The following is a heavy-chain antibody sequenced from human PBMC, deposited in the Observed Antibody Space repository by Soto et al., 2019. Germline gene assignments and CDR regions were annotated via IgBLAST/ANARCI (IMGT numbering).Heavy chain of an antibody. CDR3: AKDLRYNWNGVGWFDP. CDR1: GFTFSTYG. V-gene: IGHV3-30*18. D-gene: IGHD1-20*01. J-gene: IGHJ5*02. CDR2: ISYDGSYK. Sequence: PGGSPRLSCAASGFTFSTYGMHWVRQAPGKGLEWVAVISYDGSYKNYADSVKGRFTISRDNSKNTLYLQMNSLRAEDTAVYYCAKDLRYNWNGVGWFDPWGQGTLVTVSS.